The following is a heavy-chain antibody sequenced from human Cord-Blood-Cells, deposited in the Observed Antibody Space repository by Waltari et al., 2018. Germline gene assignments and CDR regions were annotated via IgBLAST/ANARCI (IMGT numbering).Heavy chain of an antibody. CDR2: IIPIFGTA. D-gene: IGHD5-12*01. Sequence: ASGGTFSSYAISWVRQAPGQGLEWMGGIIPIFGTANYAQKFQGRVTITADESTSTAYMELSSLRSEDTAVYYCARDRSIDIVATNWFDPWGQGTLVTVSS. V-gene: IGHV1-69*01. CDR1: GGTFSSYA. CDR3: ARDRSIDIVATNWFDP. J-gene: IGHJ5*02.